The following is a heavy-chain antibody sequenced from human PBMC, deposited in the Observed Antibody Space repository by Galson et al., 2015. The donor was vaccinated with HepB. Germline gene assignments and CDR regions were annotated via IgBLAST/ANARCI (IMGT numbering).Heavy chain of an antibody. Sequence: CAISGDSVSSNSSLWNWIRQSPSRGLEWLGGTHYRSKWNNDYAVSVTSRISITSDTSKNHFSLQLNSVTPEDTAVYFCARVLRLRKGYKSPFDYWGQGTLVTVSS. V-gene: IGHV6-1*01. CDR2: THYRSKWNN. J-gene: IGHJ4*02. D-gene: IGHD5-24*01. CDR3: ARVLRLRKGYKSPFDY. CDR1: GDSVSSNSSL.